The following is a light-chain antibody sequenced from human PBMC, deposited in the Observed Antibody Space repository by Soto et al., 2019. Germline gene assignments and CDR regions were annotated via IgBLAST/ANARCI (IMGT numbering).Light chain of an antibody. CDR2: SAS. J-gene: IGKJ2*01. CDR1: QDIIYY. Sequence: DIRMTQSPSSLSAFVGDTVTITCRASQDIIYYLAWYQQKPGKIPKLLIHSASTLQIGVQSRFSGTGSGTVFTLTINNLQPEDVATYYWQQYNSAPHTFGQGSRLEIK. CDR3: QQYNSAPHT. V-gene: IGKV1-27*01.